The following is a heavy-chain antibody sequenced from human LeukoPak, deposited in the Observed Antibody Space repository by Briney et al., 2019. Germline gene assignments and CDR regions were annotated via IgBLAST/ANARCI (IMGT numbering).Heavy chain of an antibody. J-gene: IGHJ3*02. V-gene: IGHV6-1*01. CDR2: TYYRSKWHK. CDR1: GDSVSSNSAA. Sequence: SQTLSLTCAISGDSVSSNSAAWNWIRQSPSRGLEWLGRTYYRSKWHKDYAVFVKSRITINPDTSRNQFSLHLNSVTPEDTAVYDCASCLGYSSSCPGAFDIWGQGTMVTVSS. CDR3: ASCLGYSSSCPGAFDI. D-gene: IGHD6-6*01.